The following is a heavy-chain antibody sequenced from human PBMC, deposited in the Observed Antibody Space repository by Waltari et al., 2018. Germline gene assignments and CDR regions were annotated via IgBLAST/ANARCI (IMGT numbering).Heavy chain of an antibody. Sequence: EVQLLESGGGLVQPGGSLRLSCAASGFTFSSYAMSWVRQAPGKGLEWVSAISGSGGSTYYADSVKGRFTISRDNSKNTLYLQMNSLRAEDTAVYYCAKDDNTPPREYSSSHDYWGQGTLVTVSS. V-gene: IGHV3-23*01. CDR1: GFTFSSYA. CDR3: AKDDNTPPREYSSSHDY. CDR2: ISGSGGST. D-gene: IGHD6-6*01. J-gene: IGHJ4*02.